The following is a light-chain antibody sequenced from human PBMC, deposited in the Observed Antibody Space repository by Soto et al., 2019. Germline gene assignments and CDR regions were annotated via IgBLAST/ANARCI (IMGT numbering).Light chain of an antibody. V-gene: IGKV3-11*01. CDR1: QSVSGN. Sequence: EIVMTQSPATLSVSPGETVTLSCGASQSVSGNLAWYQQKPGQAPRLLIYAASTRATGIPARFSGSGSGTDFTLTISSLEPEDFAVYYCQQRSNWPITFGQGTRLEIK. CDR2: AAS. CDR3: QQRSNWPIT. J-gene: IGKJ5*01.